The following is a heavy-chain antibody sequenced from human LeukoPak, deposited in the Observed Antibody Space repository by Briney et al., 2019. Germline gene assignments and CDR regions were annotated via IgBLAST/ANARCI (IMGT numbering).Heavy chain of an antibody. CDR1: GGSISSSSYY. Sequence: SETLSLTCTVSGGSISSSSYYWGWIRQPPGKGLEWIGSIYYSGSTNYNPSLKSQVTISVDTPKNQFSLKLSSVTAADTAVYYCARGTTVLYYFDYWGQGTLVTVSS. CDR3: ARGTTVLYYFDY. V-gene: IGHV4-39*07. CDR2: IYYSGST. J-gene: IGHJ4*02. D-gene: IGHD1-7*01.